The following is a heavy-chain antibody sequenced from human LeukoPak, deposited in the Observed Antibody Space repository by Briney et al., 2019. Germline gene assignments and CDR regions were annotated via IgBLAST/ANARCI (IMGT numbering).Heavy chain of an antibody. D-gene: IGHD2-21*01. V-gene: IGHV3-53*01. CDR1: GFPVSTNH. CDR2: MYNGGGT. CDR3: ARDGIVDGDY. J-gene: IGHJ4*02. Sequence: AVGSLRLSCAASGFPVSTNHMNWVRQAPGKGLEWVSVMYNGGGTYYADSVKGRFTISRDISRNTLYLQMNSLRAEDTAVYYCARDGIVDGDYWGQGTLVTVSS.